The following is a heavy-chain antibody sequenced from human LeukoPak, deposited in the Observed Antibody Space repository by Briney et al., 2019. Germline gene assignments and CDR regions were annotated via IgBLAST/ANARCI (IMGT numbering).Heavy chain of an antibody. V-gene: IGHV3-23*01. CDR1: GFTFSSYA. CDR3: ANLAGGSGSYYWFDY. Sequence: GGSLRLSCAASGFTFSSYAMSWVRQAPGKGLEWVSAISGSGGSTYYADSVKGRFTISRDNSKNTLYLQMNSLRAEDTAVYYCANLAGGSGSYYWFDYWGQGTLVTVSS. J-gene: IGHJ4*02. CDR2: ISGSGGST. D-gene: IGHD3-10*01.